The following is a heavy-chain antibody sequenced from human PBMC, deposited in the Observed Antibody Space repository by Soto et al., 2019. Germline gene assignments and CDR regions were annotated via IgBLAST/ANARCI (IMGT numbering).Heavy chain of an antibody. V-gene: IGHV4-39*01. CDR3: ARLNYGGYYYYYMDV. D-gene: IGHD4-17*01. CDR2: IYYSGST. CDR1: GGSISSSSYY. J-gene: IGHJ6*03. Sequence: SETLSLTCTVSGGSISSSSYYWGWIRQPPGKGLEWIGSIYYSGSTYYNPSLKSRVTISVDTSKNQFSLKLSSVTAADTAVYYCARLNYGGYYYYYMDVWGKGTTVTVSS.